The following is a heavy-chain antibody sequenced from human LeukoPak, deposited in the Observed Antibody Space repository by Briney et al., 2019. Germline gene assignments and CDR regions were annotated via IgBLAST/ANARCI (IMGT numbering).Heavy chain of an antibody. J-gene: IGHJ4*02. Sequence: QSGESLRLSCAASGFTLSNYGIHWVRQAPGKGLEWVAFIRYDGSDKYHADSVKGRFTISRDNSKNTLYLQMNSLRAEDTAVYYCAKDKTPYWVAAAGSGIDYWGQGTLVTVSS. CDR1: GFTLSNYG. CDR3: AKDKTPYWVAAAGSGIDY. CDR2: IRYDGSDK. D-gene: IGHD6-13*01. V-gene: IGHV3-30*02.